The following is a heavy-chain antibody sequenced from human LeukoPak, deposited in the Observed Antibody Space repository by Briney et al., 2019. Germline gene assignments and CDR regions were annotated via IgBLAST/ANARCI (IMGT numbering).Heavy chain of an antibody. CDR3: ASAPGGYCSGGSCPPYFDY. CDR2: ISYDGSNK. CDR1: GFTFSSYA. Sequence: PGGSLRLSCAASGFTFSSYAMHWVRQAPGKGLEWVAVISYDGSNKYYADSVKGRFTISRDNSKNTLYLQMNSLRAEDTAVYYCASAPGGYCSGGSCPPYFDYWGQGTLVTVSS. D-gene: IGHD2-15*01. V-gene: IGHV3-30-3*01. J-gene: IGHJ4*02.